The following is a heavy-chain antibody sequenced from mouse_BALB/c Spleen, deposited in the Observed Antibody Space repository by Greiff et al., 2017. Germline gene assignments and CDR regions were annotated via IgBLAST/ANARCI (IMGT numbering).Heavy chain of an antibody. CDR2: IWSGGST. D-gene: IGHD2-4*01. J-gene: IGHJ4*01. CDR3: ARSPLSTMITMDY. Sequence: VKLMESGPGLVQPSQSLSITCTVSGFSLTSYGVHWVRQSPGKGLEWLGVIWSGGSTDYNAAFISRLSISKDNSKSQVFFKMNSLQADDTAIYYCARSPLSTMITMDYWGQGTSVTVSS. V-gene: IGHV2-4-1*01. CDR1: GFSLTSYG.